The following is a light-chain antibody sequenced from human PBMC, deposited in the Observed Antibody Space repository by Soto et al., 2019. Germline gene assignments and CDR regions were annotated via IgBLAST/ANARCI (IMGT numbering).Light chain of an antibody. Sequence: QSVLTQPASVSGSPGQSITISCTGTSSDVGGYDYVSWYQQYPGKAPRLIIYEVNNRPSGVSDRFSGSKSGNTASLTISGLRAEDEGDYFCSSFTGTSALILFGGGTQLTVL. CDR3: SSFTGTSALIL. J-gene: IGLJ2*01. V-gene: IGLV2-14*01. CDR1: SSDVGGYDY. CDR2: EVN.